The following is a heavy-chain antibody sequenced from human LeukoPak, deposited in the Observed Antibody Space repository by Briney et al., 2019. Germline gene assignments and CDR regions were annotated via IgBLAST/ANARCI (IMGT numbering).Heavy chain of an antibody. Sequence: GGSLRLSCVSSGFTFSNYWMKWVRQAPGKELEWVASINEDGSGKFSVGSVKDRITISRDNTRNSLDLQINSLTVEDTAIYYCARDDGDVWGTGTTVTVSS. CDR2: INEDGSGK. J-gene: IGHJ6*04. CDR1: GFTFSNYW. CDR3: ARDDGDV. V-gene: IGHV3-7*01.